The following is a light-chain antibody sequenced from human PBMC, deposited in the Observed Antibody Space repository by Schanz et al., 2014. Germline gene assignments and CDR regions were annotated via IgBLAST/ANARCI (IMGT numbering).Light chain of an antibody. V-gene: IGKV1-33*01. Sequence: DIQMTQSPSSLSASVGDRVTITCQASRDISNYLNWYQQNPGKAPKLLIYDTSNLETGVPSRFSGSGSGTEFTFTISSLQPEDVATYYCQQYDDLPYTFGQGTKLEIK. J-gene: IGKJ2*01. CDR1: RDISNY. CDR2: DTS. CDR3: QQYDDLPYT.